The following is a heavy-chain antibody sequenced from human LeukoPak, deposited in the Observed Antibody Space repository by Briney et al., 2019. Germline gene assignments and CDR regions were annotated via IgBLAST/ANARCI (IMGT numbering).Heavy chain of an antibody. D-gene: IGHD1/OR15-1a*01. CDR2: INPNSGGT. CDR3: ARGRITGTTRLIDY. J-gene: IGHJ4*02. V-gene: IGHV1-2*02. Sequence: ASVKVSCEASGYAFTGYYMHWVRQAPGQGLEWMGWINPNSGGTNYAQKFQGRVTMTRDTSISTAYMELSSLRSEDTAVYYCARGRITGTTRLIDYWGQGTLVTVSS. CDR1: GYAFTGYY.